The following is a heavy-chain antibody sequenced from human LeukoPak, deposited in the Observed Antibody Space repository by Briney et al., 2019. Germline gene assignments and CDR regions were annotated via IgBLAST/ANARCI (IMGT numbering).Heavy chain of an antibody. D-gene: IGHD3-10*01. CDR2: ISAYNGNT. CDR1: GYTFTSYG. J-gene: IGHJ4*02. CDR3: ARDLRITMVRGVIYGY. V-gene: IGHV1-18*01. Sequence: GASVKVSCKASGYTFTSYGISWVRQAPGQGLEWMGWISAYNGNTNYAQKLQGRVTMTTDTSTSTAYMELRSLRSDDTAVYYCARDLRITMVRGVIYGYWGQGTLVTVSS.